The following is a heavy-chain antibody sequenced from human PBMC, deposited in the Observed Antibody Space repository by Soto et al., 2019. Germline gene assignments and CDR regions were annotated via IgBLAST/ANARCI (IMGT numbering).Heavy chain of an antibody. J-gene: IGHJ6*02. CDR2: ISWNSVSI. Sequence: EVQLVESGGDLVQPGRSLRLSCAASGFNFNDYGMHWVRQAPGKGLESVSSISWNSVSIGYADSVKGRFTISRDNAKNSLYLQMNSLRAEDTALYYCAKDMENGYNPYYYYGMDVWGQGTTVTVSS. CDR1: GFNFNDYG. CDR3: AKDMENGYNPYYYYGMDV. V-gene: IGHV3-9*01. D-gene: IGHD3-10*01.